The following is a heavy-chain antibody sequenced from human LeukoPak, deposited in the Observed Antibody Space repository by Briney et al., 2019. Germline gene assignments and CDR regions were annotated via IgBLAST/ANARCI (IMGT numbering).Heavy chain of an antibody. CDR1: GYTFTSYD. D-gene: IGHD2-2*01. Sequence: ASVTVSCKASGYTFTSYDINWVRLAPGQGLEWMGWMNPNSGNTGYAQKFQGRVTITRNTSISTACMELSSLRSEDTAVYYCARGMPNYYYYYYMDVWGKGTTVTVSS. CDR3: ARGMPNYYYYYYMDV. J-gene: IGHJ6*03. CDR2: MNPNSGNT. V-gene: IGHV1-8*03.